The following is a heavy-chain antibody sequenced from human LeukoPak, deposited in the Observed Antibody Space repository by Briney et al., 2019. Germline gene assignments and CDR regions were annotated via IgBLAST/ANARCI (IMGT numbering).Heavy chain of an antibody. CDR2: ISSNGIST. CDR3: ARETESQLLSNPFDI. Sequence: GGPLRLSCSASGFTFTNYPMHWVRQAPGKGLEFVSSISSNGISTYYADSVKGRFTISRDNSKNTLYLQMNSLRPEDTAVYYCARETESQLLSNPFDIWGQGTMVTVSS. J-gene: IGHJ3*02. D-gene: IGHD2-2*01. CDR1: GFTFTNYP. V-gene: IGHV3-64*04.